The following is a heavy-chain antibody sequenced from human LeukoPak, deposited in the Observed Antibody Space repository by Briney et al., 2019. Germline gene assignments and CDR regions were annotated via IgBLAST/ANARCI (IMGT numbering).Heavy chain of an antibody. J-gene: IGHJ4*02. D-gene: IGHD4-17*01. CDR1: GFSFSDSA. CDR2: ISSELSGYVT. CDR3: TRHLGDDDYGDFNDY. Sequence: PGGSLRLSCAASGFSFSDSALHWVRQASGKGLEWVGRISSELSGYVTAYAASVKGRFTISRDDSKNTAYLQMNSLETEDTAVYYCTRHLGDDDYGDFNDYWGQGILVTVSS. V-gene: IGHV3-73*01.